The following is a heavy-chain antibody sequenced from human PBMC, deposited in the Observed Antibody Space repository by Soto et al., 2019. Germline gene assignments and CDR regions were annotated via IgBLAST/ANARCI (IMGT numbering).Heavy chain of an antibody. CDR1: GDCMRSHY. D-gene: IGHD4-17*01. Sequence: SVTRALTCTVSGDCMRSHYWSWIRQPAGKGLEWIGRIHISGSTNYNPSLKSRVTMSVDTSNNQFYLKLTSVTAADSAVYFCARVKTVDYYGTGAWG. CDR3: ARVKTVDYYGTGA. J-gene: IGHJ6*04. CDR2: IHISGST. V-gene: IGHV4-4*07.